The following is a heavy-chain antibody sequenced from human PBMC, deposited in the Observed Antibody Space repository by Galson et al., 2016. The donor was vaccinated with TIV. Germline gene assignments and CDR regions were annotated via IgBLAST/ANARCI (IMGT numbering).Heavy chain of an antibody. CDR1: GDSLTDLV. J-gene: IGHJ4*02. D-gene: IGHD2/OR15-2a*01. CDR3: ASVAWFPGLSLDN. CDR2: FDPEQHKK. V-gene: IGHV1-24*01. Sequence: SVKVSCKVSGDSLTDLVIHWVRQAPGKGLEWMAGFDPEQHKKIYAQKLQGRVTLTEDTSTDTAFLELSSLSFEDTAVYYCASVAWFPGLSLDNWGQGTLVIVSS.